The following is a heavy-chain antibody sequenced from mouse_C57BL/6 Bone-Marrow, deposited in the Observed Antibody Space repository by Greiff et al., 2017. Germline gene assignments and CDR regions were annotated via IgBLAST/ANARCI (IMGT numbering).Heavy chain of an antibody. J-gene: IGHJ4*01. D-gene: IGHD2-4*01. V-gene: IGHV1-39*01. CDR2: INPNYGTT. Sequence: EVQLQQSGPELVKPCASVKISCKASGYSFTDYNMNWVKQSTGKSLEWIGVINPNYGTTSYNQKFKGKATLTVDQSSSTAYMQLNSLTSEDSEVYYCARGYDYDYAKDYWGQGNSVTVSS. CDR3: ARGYDYDYAKDY. CDR1: GYSFTDYN.